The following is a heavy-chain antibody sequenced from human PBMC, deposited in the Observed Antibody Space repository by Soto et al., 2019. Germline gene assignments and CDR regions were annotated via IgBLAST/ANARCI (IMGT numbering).Heavy chain of an antibody. V-gene: IGHV1-69*01. D-gene: IGHD2-15*01. CDR2: IIPIFGTA. Sequence: QVQLVQSGAEVKKPGSSVKVSCKASGGTCSSYAISWVRQAPGQGLEWMGGIIPIFGTANYAQKFQGRVTITADESTITAYMELSSLRSEDTAVYYCARCWVDPDIVVLVAALGDYYYYGMDVWGQGTTVTVSS. J-gene: IGHJ6*02. CDR1: GGTCSSYA. CDR3: ARCWVDPDIVVLVAALGDYYYYGMDV.